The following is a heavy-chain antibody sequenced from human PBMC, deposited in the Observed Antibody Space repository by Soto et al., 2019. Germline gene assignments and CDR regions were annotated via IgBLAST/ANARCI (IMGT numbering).Heavy chain of an antibody. CDR2: INHSGST. D-gene: IGHD6-6*01. CDR1: GGSFSGYY. V-gene: IGHV4-34*01. CDR3: ARGRRSSSSYRFDY. Sequence: SETLSLTCAVYGGSFSGYYWSWIRQPPGKGLEWIGEINHSGSTNYNPSLKSRVTISVDTSKNQFSLKLSSVTAADTAVYYCARGRRSSSSYRFDYWGQGTLVTAPQ. J-gene: IGHJ4*02.